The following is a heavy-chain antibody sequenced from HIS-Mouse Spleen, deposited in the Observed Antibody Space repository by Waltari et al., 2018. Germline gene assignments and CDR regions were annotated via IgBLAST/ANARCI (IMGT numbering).Heavy chain of an antibody. Sequence: QVQLVESGGGVVQPGRSLRRSCAASGFTFSSYGLHWVRQAPGKGLEWVAVIWYDGSKKYYADSVKGRFTISRDNSKNTLYLQMNSLRAEDTAMYYCARVTLAGGFDPWGQGTLVTVSS. CDR3: ARVTLAGGFDP. CDR1: GFTFSSYG. D-gene: IGHD3-16*01. CDR2: IWYDGSKK. V-gene: IGHV3-33*01. J-gene: IGHJ5*02.